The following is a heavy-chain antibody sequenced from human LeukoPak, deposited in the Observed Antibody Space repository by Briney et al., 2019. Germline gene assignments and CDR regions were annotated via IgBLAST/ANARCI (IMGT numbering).Heavy chain of an antibody. Sequence: SETLSLTCAVYGGSFSDYYWSWIRQPPGKGLEWIGEINHSGSTNYNPSLKSRVTISVDTSKNQFSLKLSPVTAADTAVYYCAYSSGYQQQWGQGTLVTVSS. CDR2: INHSGST. V-gene: IGHV4-34*01. J-gene: IGHJ1*01. CDR3: AYSSGYQQQ. CDR1: GGSFSDYY. D-gene: IGHD3-22*01.